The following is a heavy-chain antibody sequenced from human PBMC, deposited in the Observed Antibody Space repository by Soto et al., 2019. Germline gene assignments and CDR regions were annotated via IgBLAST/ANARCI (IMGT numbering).Heavy chain of an antibody. Sequence: QVQLQESGPGLVKPSQTLSLTCTVSGGSISSGDYYWSWIRQHPGKGLEWIGTIYFSGTTYYNPSLKSRVTISVDTSKNQFSLNLSSVTAADTAVYYWARRDRSGFSYWLDTWGQGTLVTGSS. D-gene: IGHD3-22*01. CDR2: IYFSGTT. CDR1: GGSISSGDYY. CDR3: ARRDRSGFSYWLDT. V-gene: IGHV4-31*03. J-gene: IGHJ5*02.